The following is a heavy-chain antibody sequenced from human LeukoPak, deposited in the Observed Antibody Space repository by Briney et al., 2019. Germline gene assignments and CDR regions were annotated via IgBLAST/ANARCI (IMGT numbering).Heavy chain of an antibody. Sequence: PGGSLRLSCAASGFTFSSYWMSWVRQAPGKGLELVANIKQDGSEKYYVDSVKGRFTISRDNAKNSLYLQMNSLRAEDTAVYYCARDWAAAGRALDYWGQGTLVTVSS. J-gene: IGHJ4*02. D-gene: IGHD6-13*01. CDR1: GFTFSSYW. V-gene: IGHV3-7*01. CDR3: ARDWAAAGRALDY. CDR2: IKQDGSEK.